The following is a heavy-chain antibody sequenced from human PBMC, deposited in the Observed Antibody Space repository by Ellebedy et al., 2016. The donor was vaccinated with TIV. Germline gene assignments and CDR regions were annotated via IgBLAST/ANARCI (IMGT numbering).Heavy chain of an antibody. CDR1: GYTFTNYW. CDR3: ARLGIATAENVIDY. CDR2: IDPSDSYT. D-gene: IGHD6-13*01. J-gene: IGHJ4*02. V-gene: IGHV5-10-1*01. Sequence: ASVKVSCKGSGYTFTNYWISWVRQMPGKGLEWMGRIDPSDSYTNYSPSFQGHVTISADKSISTAYLQWSSLKASDTAMYYCARLGIATAENVIDYWGQGTLVTVSS.